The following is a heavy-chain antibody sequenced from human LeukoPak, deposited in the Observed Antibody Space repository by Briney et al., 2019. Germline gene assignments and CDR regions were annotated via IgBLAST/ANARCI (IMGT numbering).Heavy chain of an antibody. CDR3: AKDSYDSSGYYIQGLFDY. D-gene: IGHD3-22*01. J-gene: IGHJ4*02. Sequence: PGGSLRLSCAASGFIFSNYAMSWVRQAPGQGLEWVSGISGSGGRTHYADSVKGRFTIPRDNSKNTLYLQMNNLRAEDTAVYYCAKDSYDSSGYYIQGLFDYWGQGTLVTVSS. CDR1: GFIFSNYA. CDR2: ISGSGGRT. V-gene: IGHV3-23*01.